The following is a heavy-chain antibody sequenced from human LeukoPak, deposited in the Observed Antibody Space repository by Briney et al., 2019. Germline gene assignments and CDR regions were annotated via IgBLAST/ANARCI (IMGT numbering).Heavy chain of an antibody. Sequence: GGSLRLSCVASGFTFSTYYMSWVRQAPGKGLEWVANIKQDGSEKKYVDSVKGRFIISRDNAKNSLYLQMTSLRAEDTAVYYCARDKRAAETPYNWFDPWGQGTLVTVSS. D-gene: IGHD2-15*01. CDR2: IKQDGSEK. CDR3: ARDKRAAETPYNWFDP. J-gene: IGHJ5*02. V-gene: IGHV3-7*01. CDR1: GFTFSTYY.